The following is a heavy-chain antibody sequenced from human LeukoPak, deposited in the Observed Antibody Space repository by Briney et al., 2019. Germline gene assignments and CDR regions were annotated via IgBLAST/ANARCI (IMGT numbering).Heavy chain of an antibody. J-gene: IGHJ6*03. Sequence: ASVKVSCKASGYTFTGYYMHWVRQAPGQGLEWMGWINPNSGGTNYAQKFQGRVTITRDTSISTAYMELSRLRSDDTAVYYCARDLETTVGGYYYYYMDVWGKGTTVTVSS. CDR2: INPNSGGT. V-gene: IGHV1-2*02. CDR1: GYTFTGYY. CDR3: ARDLETTVGGYYYYYMDV. D-gene: IGHD4-23*01.